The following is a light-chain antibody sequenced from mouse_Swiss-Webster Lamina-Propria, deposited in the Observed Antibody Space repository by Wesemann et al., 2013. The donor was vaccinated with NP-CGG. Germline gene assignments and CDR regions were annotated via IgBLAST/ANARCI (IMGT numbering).Light chain of an antibody. CDR2: YAS. V-gene: IGKV6-32*01. J-gene: IGKJ2*01. Sequence: SAGDRVTITCKASQSVSNDVAWYQQKPGQSPKLLIYYASNRYTGVPDRFTGSGYGTDFTFTISSVQAEDLAVYYCQQHYSTPYTFGGGTKLEIK. CDR3: QQHYSTPYT. CDR1: QSVSND.